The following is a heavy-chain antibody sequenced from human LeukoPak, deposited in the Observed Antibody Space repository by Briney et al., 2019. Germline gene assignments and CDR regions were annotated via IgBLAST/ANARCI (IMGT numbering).Heavy chain of an antibody. CDR1: GYAFTRFA. D-gene: IGHD5-18*01. Sequence: ASVKVSCKASGYAFTRFAMYWVRQAPGQGLEWMGWINTNTGNPTYAQGFTGRFVFSLDTSVSTAYLQISSLKAEDTAVYYCARDLSYGGLDYWGQGTLVTVSP. V-gene: IGHV7-4-1*02. CDR2: INTNTGNP. CDR3: ARDLSYGGLDY. J-gene: IGHJ4*02.